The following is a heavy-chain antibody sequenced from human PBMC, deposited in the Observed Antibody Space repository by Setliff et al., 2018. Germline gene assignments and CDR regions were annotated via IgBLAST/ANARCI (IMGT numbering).Heavy chain of an antibody. Sequence: PGESLKISCKGSGYSFTSYWIGWVRQMPGKGLEWMGIIYPDDSDTRYRPSFQGQVTIPADKSISTAYLQWSSLKASDTAMYYCARQNGSSLSHFYYYMDVWGKGTTVTVSS. CDR1: GYSFTSYW. CDR2: IYPDDSDT. J-gene: IGHJ6*03. D-gene: IGHD1-1*01. CDR3: ARQNGSSLSHFYYYMDV. V-gene: IGHV5-51*01.